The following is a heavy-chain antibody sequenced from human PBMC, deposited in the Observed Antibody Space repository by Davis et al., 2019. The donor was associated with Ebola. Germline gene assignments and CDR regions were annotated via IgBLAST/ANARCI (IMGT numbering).Heavy chain of an antibody. D-gene: IGHD6-19*01. J-gene: IGHJ4*02. Sequence: GESLKISCAASGFTFSDYYMSWIRQAPGKGLEWVSYISSSSSYTNYADSVKGRFTISRDNAKNSLYLQMNSLRAEDTAVYYCAREDSSGWYYFDYWGQGTLVTVSS. V-gene: IGHV3-11*06. CDR1: GFTFSDYY. CDR3: AREDSSGWYYFDY. CDR2: ISSSSSYT.